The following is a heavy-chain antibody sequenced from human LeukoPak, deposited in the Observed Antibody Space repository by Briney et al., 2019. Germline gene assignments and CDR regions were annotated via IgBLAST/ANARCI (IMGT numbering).Heavy chain of an antibody. Sequence: SETLSLTCTVSGGSINSSHWSWIRQPPGKGLEWIGYIDYSGNTNYNPSLKSRVTISVERSKNQFSLKLSSVTAADTAVYYCARATSYGDYVDYWGQGTLVTVSS. D-gene: IGHD4-17*01. CDR1: GGSINSSH. V-gene: IGHV4-59*08. CDR3: ARATSYGDYVDY. CDR2: IDYSGNT. J-gene: IGHJ4*02.